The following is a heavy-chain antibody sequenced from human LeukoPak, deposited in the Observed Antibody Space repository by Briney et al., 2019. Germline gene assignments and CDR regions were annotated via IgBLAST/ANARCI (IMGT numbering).Heavy chain of an antibody. D-gene: IGHD3-22*01. CDR3: ARDLYYYDSSGYMVLSAFFDY. Sequence: GASVKVSCKASGYTFTSYYMHWVRQAPGQGLEWMGIINPSGGSTSYAQKFPGRVTMTRDTSTSTVYMELSSLRSEDAAVYYCARDLYYYDSSGYMVLSAFFDYWGQGTLVTVSS. J-gene: IGHJ4*02. CDR1: GYTFTSYY. V-gene: IGHV1-46*01. CDR2: INPSGGST.